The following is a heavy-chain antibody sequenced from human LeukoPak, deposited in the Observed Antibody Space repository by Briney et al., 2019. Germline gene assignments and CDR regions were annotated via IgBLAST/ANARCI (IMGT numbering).Heavy chain of an antibody. D-gene: IGHD3-3*01. CDR1: GFTFSSYS. V-gene: IGHV3-21*01. Sequence: GGSLSLCCAASGFTFSSYSMNWVRQAPGKGLEWVSSISSSGSYIYDADSVKGRFTISRDNAKTSLYLQMNSLRAEDTAVYNCARDLGYYDFWSPRGGFDYWGQGTLVTVSS. CDR2: ISSSGSYI. J-gene: IGHJ4*02. CDR3: ARDLGYYDFWSPRGGFDY.